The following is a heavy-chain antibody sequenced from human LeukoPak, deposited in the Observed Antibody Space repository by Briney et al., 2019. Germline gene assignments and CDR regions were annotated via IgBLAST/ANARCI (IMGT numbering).Heavy chain of an antibody. Sequence: GGSLRLSCAASGFTFSGYAMSWVRQAPGKGLEWVSAISGSGGSTYYADSVKGRFTISRDNSKNTLYLQMNSLRAEDTAVYYCAKHVDNWNPTQYYFDYWGQGTLVTVSS. D-gene: IGHD1-1*01. J-gene: IGHJ4*02. CDR1: GFTFSGYA. CDR3: AKHVDNWNPTQYYFDY. CDR2: ISGSGGST. V-gene: IGHV3-23*01.